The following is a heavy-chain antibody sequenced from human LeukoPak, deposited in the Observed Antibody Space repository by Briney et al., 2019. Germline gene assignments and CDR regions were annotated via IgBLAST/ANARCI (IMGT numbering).Heavy chain of an antibody. J-gene: IGHJ4*02. CDR3: ARGSFGRGYSYGYWGFDY. D-gene: IGHD5-18*01. V-gene: IGHV4-59*01. CDR1: GGSISSYY. Sequence: SETLSLTCTVSGGSISSYYWSWIRQPPGKGLEWIGCIYYSGSTNYNPSLKSRVTISVDTSKNQFSLKLSSVTAADTAVYYCARGSFGRGYSYGYWGFDYWGQGTLVTVSS. CDR2: IYYSGST.